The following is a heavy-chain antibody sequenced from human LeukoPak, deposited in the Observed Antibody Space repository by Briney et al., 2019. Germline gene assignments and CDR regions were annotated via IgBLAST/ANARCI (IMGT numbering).Heavy chain of an antibody. J-gene: IGHJ4*02. CDR3: ARIGGRTAMVIKEGVY. D-gene: IGHD5-18*01. CDR1: GYTFTSYY. CDR2: INPSGGST. Sequence: ASVKVSCEASGYTFTSYYMHWVRQAPGQGLEWMGIINPSGGSTSYAQKFQGRVTMTRDTSTSTVYMELSSLRSEDTAVYYCARIGGRTAMVIKEGVYWGQGTLVTVSS. V-gene: IGHV1-46*01.